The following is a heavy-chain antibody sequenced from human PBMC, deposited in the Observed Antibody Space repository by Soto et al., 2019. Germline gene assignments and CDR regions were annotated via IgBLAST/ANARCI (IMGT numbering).Heavy chain of an antibody. J-gene: IGHJ3*02. V-gene: IGHV2-26*01. CDR1: GFSLSNARMG. CDR3: ARIHGDHDPLAFDI. D-gene: IGHD4-17*01. Sequence: QVTLKESGPVLVNPTETLTLTCTVSGFSLSNARMGVSWIRQPPGKALEWLAHIFSNDEKSYSTSLKSRLTISKDTSKSQVVLTMTNMDPVDTATYYCARIHGDHDPLAFDIWGQGTMVTVSS. CDR2: IFSNDEK.